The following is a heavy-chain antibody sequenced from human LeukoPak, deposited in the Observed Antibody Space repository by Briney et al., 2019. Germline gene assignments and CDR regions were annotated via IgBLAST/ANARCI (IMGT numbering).Heavy chain of an antibody. J-gene: IGHJ4*02. CDR2: IKQDGSEK. CDR1: GFTFTNYW. D-gene: IGHD3-10*01. CDR3: ARDGFYYALDY. Sequence: PGGSLRLSCAASGFTFTNYWMSWVRQAPGKGPEWVANIKQDGSEKCYGDSVKGRFTISRDNAKNSLYLQMNSLRAEDTAVYYCARDGFYYALDYWGQGTLVTVSS. V-gene: IGHV3-7*01.